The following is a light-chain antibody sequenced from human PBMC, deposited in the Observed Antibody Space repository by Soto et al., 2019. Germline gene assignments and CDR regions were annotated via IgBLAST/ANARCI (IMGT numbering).Light chain of an antibody. CDR3: QQYNVNPWT. Sequence: DIQMTQSPSTLSASVGDRVTIACRASQSISTWLAWYQQKPGRAPNLLIYQASSLESGVPSRFSGSGSGTEFTLTIRSLQPDDFATYYCQQYNVNPWTVGQGTKVDIK. CDR2: QAS. CDR1: QSISTW. J-gene: IGKJ1*01. V-gene: IGKV1-5*03.